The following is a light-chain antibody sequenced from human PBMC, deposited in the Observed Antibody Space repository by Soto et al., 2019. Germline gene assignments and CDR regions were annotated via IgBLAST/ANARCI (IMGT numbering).Light chain of an antibody. Sequence: ENVLTQSPGTLSLSPGERATLSCRASQSVTNSFFAWYQQKPGQASRLLIYGISNRAAGIPDRFSGSGSGTAFTLTISRLEPEDFVVYFCQQYSTLPHTFGQGTKLEVK. CDR1: QSVTNSF. V-gene: IGKV3-20*01. CDR2: GIS. CDR3: QQYSTLPHT. J-gene: IGKJ2*01.